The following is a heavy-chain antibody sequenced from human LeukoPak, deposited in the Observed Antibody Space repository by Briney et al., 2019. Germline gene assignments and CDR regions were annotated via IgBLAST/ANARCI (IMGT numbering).Heavy chain of an antibody. V-gene: IGHV1-8*01. CDR2: MKPNSGNT. J-gene: IGHJ4*02. Sequence: ASVKVSCKASGYTFSTYDINWVRQAAGQGLEWMGYMKPNSGNTEYAQKFQSRLTMTRETSTSTAYMELSDLRSEDTAVYYCARESRSDSYWGQGTLVTVSS. CDR1: GYTFSTYD. CDR3: ARESRSDSY.